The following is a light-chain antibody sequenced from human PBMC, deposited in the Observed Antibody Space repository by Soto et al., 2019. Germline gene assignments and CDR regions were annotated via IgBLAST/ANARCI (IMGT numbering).Light chain of an antibody. CDR3: QQYDSYSLT. Sequence: DIQMTQSPSTLSASVGDRVTITCRASQSISSWLAWYQQKPGKAPKLLIYKASNLESGVPSRFSGSGSGTEFPLTISSLQPDDFATYYCQQYDSYSLTFGQGTRLEIK. CDR2: KAS. CDR1: QSISSW. J-gene: IGKJ5*01. V-gene: IGKV1-5*03.